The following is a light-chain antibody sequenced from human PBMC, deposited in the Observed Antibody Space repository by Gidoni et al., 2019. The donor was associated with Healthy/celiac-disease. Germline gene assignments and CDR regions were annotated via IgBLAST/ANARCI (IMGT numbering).Light chain of an antibody. CDR1: QSVSSY. CDR3: QQRSNWPRT. J-gene: IGKJ1*01. V-gene: IGKV3-11*01. CDR2: DAS. Sequence: EIVLTQSPATLSLSPGERATLSCRASQSVSSYLAWYQQKPVQAPMLLIYDASNRATGIPARFSGSGSGTDFTLTISSLEPEDFAVYYCQQRSNWPRTFGQGTKVEIK.